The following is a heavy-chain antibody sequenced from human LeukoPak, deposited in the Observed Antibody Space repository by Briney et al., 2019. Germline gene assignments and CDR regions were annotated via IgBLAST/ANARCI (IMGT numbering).Heavy chain of an antibody. CDR1: GGSFSGYY. CDR3: ARVTGYMIEDYFDY. D-gene: IGHD3-22*01. J-gene: IGHJ4*02. V-gene: IGHV4-34*01. CDR2: INHSGST. Sequence: SETLSLTCAVYGGSFSGYYWSWIRQPPGKGLEWIGEINHSGSTNYNPSLKSRVTISVETSKNQFSLKLRSVTAADTAVYYRARVTGYMIEDYFDYWGQGTLVTVSS.